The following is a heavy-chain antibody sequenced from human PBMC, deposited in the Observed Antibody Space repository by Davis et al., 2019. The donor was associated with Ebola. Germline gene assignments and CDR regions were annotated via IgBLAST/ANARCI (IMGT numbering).Heavy chain of an antibody. V-gene: IGHV4-4*07. CDR1: GGSVNGFY. J-gene: IGHJ3*02. CDR3: VRVGLNAFDI. CDR2: VYSSGHA. Sequence: PSETLSLTCTVSGGSVNGFYWTWIRQSAGKGLEWIGRVYSSGHATYNPSLRSLVSMSVDTSKNQFSLKLDSVTAADTAIYYCVRVGLNAFDIWGQGTLVTVSS.